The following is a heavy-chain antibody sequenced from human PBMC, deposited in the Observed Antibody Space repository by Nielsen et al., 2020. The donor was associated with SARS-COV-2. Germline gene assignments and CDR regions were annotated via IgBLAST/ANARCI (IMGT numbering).Heavy chain of an antibody. D-gene: IGHD1-26*01. CDR2: IKQDGSEK. J-gene: IGHJ4*02. Sequence: GESLKISCAASGFTFSSYWMSWVRQAPGKGLEWVANIKQDGSEKYYVDSVKGRFTISRDNSKNSLYLQMNSLRTEDTALYYCAKGEGAFYFDYWGQGTLVTVSS. V-gene: IGHV3-7*03. CDR1: GFTFSSYW. CDR3: AKGEGAFYFDY.